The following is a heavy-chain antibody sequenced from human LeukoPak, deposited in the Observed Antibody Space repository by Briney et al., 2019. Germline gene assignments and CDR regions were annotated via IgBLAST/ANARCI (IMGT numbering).Heavy chain of an antibody. Sequence: GASVTVSCKASGYAFSVFYINWVRQAPGQGLEWMGWINPKNGDTHYAQDFLGRVTMTRDTSISTAYMELSRLTSDDTAVYYCARDGRLRNGYDNFYIWGQGTLVTVSS. D-gene: IGHD5-18*01. V-gene: IGHV1-2*02. CDR1: GYAFSVFY. J-gene: IGHJ4*02. CDR2: INPKNGDT. CDR3: ARDGRLRNGYDNFYI.